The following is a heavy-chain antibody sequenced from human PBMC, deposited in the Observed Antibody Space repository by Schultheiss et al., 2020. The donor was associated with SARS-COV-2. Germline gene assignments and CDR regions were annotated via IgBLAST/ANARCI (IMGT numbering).Heavy chain of an antibody. CDR1: GGTFSSYA. V-gene: IGHV1-69*10. Sequence: SVKVSCKASGGTFSSYAISWVRQAPGQGLEWMGGIIPIFGIANYAQKFQGRVTITADKSTSTAYMELSSLRSEDTAVYYCASAGDYGDYVWISYWGQGTLVTVSS. CDR2: IIPIFGIA. J-gene: IGHJ4*02. CDR3: ASAGDYGDYVWISY. D-gene: IGHD4-17*01.